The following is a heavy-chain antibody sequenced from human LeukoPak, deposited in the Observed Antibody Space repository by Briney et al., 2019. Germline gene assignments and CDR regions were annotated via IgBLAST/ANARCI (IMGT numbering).Heavy chain of an antibody. CDR2: INPSTGDP. J-gene: IGHJ5*02. CDR1: GYTFTNYA. Sequence: ASVKVSCKTSGYTFTNYAMNWVRQAPGQGLEWMGWINPSTGDPAYAQGFTGRFVFSLDTSVSTAYLQISSLQPEDTAVYYCARAYQHLGELSLPDPWGQGTLVTVSS. CDR3: ARAYQHLGELSLPDP. D-gene: IGHD3-16*02. V-gene: IGHV7-4-1*02.